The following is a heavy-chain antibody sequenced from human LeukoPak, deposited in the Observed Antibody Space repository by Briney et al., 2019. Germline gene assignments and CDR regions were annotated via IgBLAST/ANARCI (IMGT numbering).Heavy chain of an antibody. J-gene: IGHJ4*02. CDR3: ARGEPVVVVAAPSYYFDY. Sequence: SETLSLTCAVYGGSFSGYYWSWIRQPPGKGLEWIGEINHSGSTNYNPSPKSRVTISVDTSKNQFSLKLSSVTAADTAVYYCARGEPVVVVAAPSYYFDYWGQGTLVTVSS. CDR2: INHSGST. V-gene: IGHV4-34*01. CDR1: GGSFSGYY. D-gene: IGHD2-15*01.